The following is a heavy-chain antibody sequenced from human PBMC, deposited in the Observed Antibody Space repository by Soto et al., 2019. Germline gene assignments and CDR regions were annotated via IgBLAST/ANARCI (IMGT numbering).Heavy chain of an antibody. CDR3: AKQSHDILTAIDY. CDR2: ISDSGGST. J-gene: IGHJ4*02. V-gene: IGHV3-23*01. Sequence: GGSLRLSCAASGFTFSNYAMSWVRQAPGKGLEWVSGISDSGGSTYYADSVKGRFTISRDNSKSTLYLQVNSLRAEDTAVYYCAKQSHDILTAIDYWGQGTLVTVSS. D-gene: IGHD3-9*01. CDR1: GFTFSNYA.